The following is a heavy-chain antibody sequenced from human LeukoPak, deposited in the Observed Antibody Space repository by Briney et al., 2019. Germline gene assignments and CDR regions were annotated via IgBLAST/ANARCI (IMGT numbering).Heavy chain of an antibody. D-gene: IGHD1-26*01. CDR1: GFTFSSHA. Sequence: GGSLRLSCAASGFTFSSHAMTWVRQAPGKGLEWVSSISTSGVSTNYAVSVEGRFTISRDNSKTMVYLQMNSLRAEDTAVYYCAKNTSGTYLDYWGQGILVTVSS. CDR3: AKNTSGTYLDY. CDR2: ISTSGVST. J-gene: IGHJ4*02. V-gene: IGHV3-23*01.